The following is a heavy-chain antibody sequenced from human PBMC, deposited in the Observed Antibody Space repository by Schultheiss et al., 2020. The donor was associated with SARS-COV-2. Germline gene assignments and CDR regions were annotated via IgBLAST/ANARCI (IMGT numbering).Heavy chain of an antibody. CDR3: ARSGILGYFDY. V-gene: IGHV3-66*02. CDR2: IYSCGST. J-gene: IGHJ4*02. CDR1: GFTFSSYW. Sequence: GGSLRLSCAASGFTFSSYWMHWVRQAPGKGLVWVSVIYSCGSTYYADSVKGRFTISRDNSKNTLYLQMNSLRAEDTAVYYCARSGILGYFDYWGQGTLVTVSS. D-gene: IGHD1-26*01.